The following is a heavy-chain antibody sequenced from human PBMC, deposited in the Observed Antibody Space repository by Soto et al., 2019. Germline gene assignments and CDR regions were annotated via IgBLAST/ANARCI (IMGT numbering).Heavy chain of an antibody. J-gene: IGHJ3*02. V-gene: IGHV4-39*01. CDR3: AKTYYDYVWGSYRPDAFDI. D-gene: IGHD3-16*02. CDR1: GCSIRSSSYY. CDR2: IYYSGST. Sequence: PSETLSLTCTVSGCSIRSSSYYWGWIRQPPGKGLEWIGSIYYSGSTYYNPSLKSRVTISVDTSKNQFSLKLSSVTAADTAVYYCAKTYYDYVWGSYRPDAFDIWGQGTMVTVSS.